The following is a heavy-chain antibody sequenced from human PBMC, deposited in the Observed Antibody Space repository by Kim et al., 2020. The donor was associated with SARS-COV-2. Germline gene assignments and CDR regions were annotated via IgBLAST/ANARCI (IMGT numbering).Heavy chain of an antibody. CDR2: IRSKANSYAT. V-gene: IGHV3-73*01. Sequence: GGSLRLSCAASGFTLSGSTVHCVRQASGKGLEWVGRIRSKANSYATAYAASVKNRFTISRDDSKNTAYLQMNSLKTEDTAVYYCARVNPIAGGWYDAFD. J-gene: IGHJ3*02. CDR1: GFTLSGST. D-gene: IGHD6-19*01. CDR3: ARVNPIAGGWYDAFD.